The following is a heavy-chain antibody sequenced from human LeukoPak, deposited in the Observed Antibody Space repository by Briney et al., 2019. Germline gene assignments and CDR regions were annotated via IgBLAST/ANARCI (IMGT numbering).Heavy chain of an antibody. J-gene: IGHJ4*02. CDR3: ARDPTLYSSGWYGGDYFDY. V-gene: IGHV3-7*03. CDR2: IKQDGSEK. Sequence: TGGSLRLSCAASGFTFSSYWMSWVRQAPGKGLEWVANIKQDGSEKYCVDSVKGRFTISRDNAKNSLYLQMNSLRAEDTAVYYCARDPTLYSSGWYGGDYFDYWGRGTLVTVSS. D-gene: IGHD6-19*01. CDR1: GFTFSSYW.